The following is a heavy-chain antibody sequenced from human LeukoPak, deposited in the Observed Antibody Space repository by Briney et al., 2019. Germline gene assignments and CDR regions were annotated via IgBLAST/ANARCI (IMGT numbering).Heavy chain of an antibody. J-gene: IGHJ4*02. CDR2: IIPIFGTA. V-gene: IGHV1-69*05. CDR1: GGTFSSYA. Sequence: ASVKVSCKASGGTFSSYAISWVRQAPGQGLEWMGGIIPIFGTASYAQKFQGRVTITTDESTSTAYMELSSLRSEDTAVYYCARKGYGGVYDYWGQGTLVTVSS. CDR3: ARKGYGGVYDY. D-gene: IGHD5-12*01.